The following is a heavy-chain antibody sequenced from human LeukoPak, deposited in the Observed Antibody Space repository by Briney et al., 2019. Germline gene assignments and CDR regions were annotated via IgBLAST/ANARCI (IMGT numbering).Heavy chain of an antibody. D-gene: IGHD6-13*01. CDR2: ISAYNGNT. J-gene: IGHJ6*03. CDR3: AREGGATADYYYYYMDV. V-gene: IGHV1-18*01. Sequence: ASVKVSCKASGYTFTSYGISWVRQAPGQGLEWMGWISAYNGNTNYAQKLQGRVTMTTDTSTSTAYMELRSLRSDDTAVYYCAREGGATADYYYYYMDVWGKGTTVTVSS. CDR1: GYTFTSYG.